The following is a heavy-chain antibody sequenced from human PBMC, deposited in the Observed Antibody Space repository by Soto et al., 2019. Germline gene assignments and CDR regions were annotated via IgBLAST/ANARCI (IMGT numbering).Heavy chain of an antibody. CDR2: IYSGGST. CDR3: ARAGFGELLYFDY. CDR1: GFTVSSNY. J-gene: IGHJ4*02. Sequence: GGSLRLSCAASGFTVSSNYMSWVRQAPGKGLEWVSVIYSGGSTYYADSVKGRFTISRHNSKNTLYLQMNSLRAEDTAVYYCARAGFGELLYFDYWGQGTLVTVSS. D-gene: IGHD3-10*01. V-gene: IGHV3-53*04.